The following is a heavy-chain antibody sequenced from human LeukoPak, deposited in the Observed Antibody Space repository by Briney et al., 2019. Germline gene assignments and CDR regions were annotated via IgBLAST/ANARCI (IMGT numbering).Heavy chain of an antibody. J-gene: IGHJ4*01. V-gene: IGHV3-30*02. D-gene: IGHD3-3*01. Sequence: GGSLRLSCEASGFTFNNIGMHWVRQAPGKGLEWVAFTRYDERKKYYAESVKGRFTISRDDSNNTLYLQMSALKTEDTAVYYCAKNPKAVTISGAPSQGYRGHGIVATVAS. CDR3: AKNPKAVTISGAPSQGY. CDR1: GFTFNNIG. CDR2: TRYDERKK.